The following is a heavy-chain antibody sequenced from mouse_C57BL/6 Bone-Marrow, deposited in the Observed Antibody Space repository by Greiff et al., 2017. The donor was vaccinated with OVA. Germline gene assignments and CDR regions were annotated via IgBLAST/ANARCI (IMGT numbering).Heavy chain of an antibody. J-gene: IGHJ2*01. V-gene: IGHV5-16*01. CDR3: ARDNGGFDY. Sequence: DVKLVESEGGLVQPGSSMKLSCTASGFTFSDYYMAWVRQVPEKGLEWVANINYDGSSTYYLDSLKSRFIISRDNAKNILYLQMSSLKSEDTATYYCARDNGGFDYWGQGTTLTVSS. CDR2: INYDGSST. CDR1: GFTFSDYY.